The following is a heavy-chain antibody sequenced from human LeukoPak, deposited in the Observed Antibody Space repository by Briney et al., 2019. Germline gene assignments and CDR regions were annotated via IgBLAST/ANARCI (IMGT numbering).Heavy chain of an antibody. Sequence: GRSLRLSCPASGFTFSSYAMHWVRQAPGKGLEWVAVISYDGSNKYYVDSVKGRFTISRDNSKNTLYLQMNSLRPEDTAVYSCTRAPRTAANFDYWGQGTLVTVSS. D-gene: IGHD6-13*01. CDR2: ISYDGSNK. J-gene: IGHJ4*02. V-gene: IGHV3-30-3*01. CDR3: TRAPRTAANFDY. CDR1: GFTFSSYA.